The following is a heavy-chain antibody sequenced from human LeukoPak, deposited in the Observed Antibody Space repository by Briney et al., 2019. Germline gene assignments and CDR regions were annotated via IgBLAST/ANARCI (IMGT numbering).Heavy chain of an antibody. D-gene: IGHD6-13*01. J-gene: IGHJ4*02. CDR2: ISGSGVST. CDR1: RFTFNTCA. V-gene: IGHV3-23*01. Sequence: GGSLRLSCAASRFTFNTCAMSWVRQAPGKGLEWVSTISGSGVSTYYADSVKGRFAISRDNSKNTLYLLMSSLRAEDTAVYYCAKDKSIQQQVTQVSLPLDYWGQGTLVTVSS. CDR3: AKDKSIQQQVTQVSLPLDY.